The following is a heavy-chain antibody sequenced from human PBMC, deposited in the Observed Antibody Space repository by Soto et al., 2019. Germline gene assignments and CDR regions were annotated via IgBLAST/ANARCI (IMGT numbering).Heavy chain of an antibody. CDR2: ITTKTDDETT. J-gene: IGHJ3*02. CDR3: ATVSDYCSAGTSESVSAFDM. Sequence: PGGSLRLSSAASGFTVNSYYMTWLHQAPGKGLEWDGRITTKTDDETTDYAAPVTGRFVISRDDSENTLYLEMHSLKTEDTAVYYCATVSDYCSAGTSESVSAFDMWGEGTMVTVSS. CDR1: GFTVNSYY. D-gene: IGHD2-15*01. V-gene: IGHV3-15*05.